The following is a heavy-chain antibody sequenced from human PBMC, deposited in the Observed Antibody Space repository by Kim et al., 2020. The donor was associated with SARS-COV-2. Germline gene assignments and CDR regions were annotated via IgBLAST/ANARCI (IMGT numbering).Heavy chain of an antibody. D-gene: IGHD5-12*01. Sequence: ESLKISCKGSGYSFTSYWISWVRQMPGKGLEWMGRIDPSDSYTNYSPSFQGHVTISADKSISTAYLQWSSLKASDTAMYYCARHEGRWLHFAYWGQGTLVTVSS. CDR2: IDPSDSYT. V-gene: IGHV5-10-1*01. CDR3: ARHEGRWLHFAY. CDR1: GYSFTSYW. J-gene: IGHJ4*02.